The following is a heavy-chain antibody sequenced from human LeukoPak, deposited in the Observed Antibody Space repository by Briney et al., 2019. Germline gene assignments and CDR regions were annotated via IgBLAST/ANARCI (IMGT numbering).Heavy chain of an antibody. V-gene: IGHV3-7*01. CDR2: IKQDGGAK. Sequence: GGSLRLSCAASGFTFTNFWMNWLRQAPGKGLEWVANIKQDGGAKNYVDSVKGRFTISRDNAKNSLYLQMNSLRAEDTAVYYCAKVPGYWGQGTLVTVSS. CDR3: AKVPGY. CDR1: GFTFTNFW. J-gene: IGHJ4*02.